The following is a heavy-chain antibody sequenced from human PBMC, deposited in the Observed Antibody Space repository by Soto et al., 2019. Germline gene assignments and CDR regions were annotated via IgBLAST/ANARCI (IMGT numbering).Heavy chain of an antibody. V-gene: IGHV4-31*03. CDR1: GGSISSGGYY. CDR3: ARAGSGSGSGVPDY. Sequence: SETLSLTCTVSGGSISSGGYYWSWIRQHPGKGLEWIGYIYYSGSTYYNPSLKSRVTISVDASKNQFSLKLSSVTAADTAVYYCARAGSGSGSGVPDYWGQGTLVTVSS. D-gene: IGHD6-19*01. J-gene: IGHJ4*02. CDR2: IYYSGST.